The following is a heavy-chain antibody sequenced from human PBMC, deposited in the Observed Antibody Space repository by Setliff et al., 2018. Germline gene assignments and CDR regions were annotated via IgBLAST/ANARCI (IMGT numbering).Heavy chain of an antibody. CDR3: ASGFYDSSGYYKDY. CDR1: GGSISSYY. J-gene: IGHJ4*02. V-gene: IGHV4-59*08. CDR2: IYYSGST. Sequence: SETLSLTCTVSGGSISSYYWSWIRQPPGKRLEWIGYIYYSGSTNYNPSLESRVTISVDTSKNQFFLKLSSVTAADTAVYYCASGFYDSSGYYKDYWGQGTLVTVST. D-gene: IGHD3-22*01.